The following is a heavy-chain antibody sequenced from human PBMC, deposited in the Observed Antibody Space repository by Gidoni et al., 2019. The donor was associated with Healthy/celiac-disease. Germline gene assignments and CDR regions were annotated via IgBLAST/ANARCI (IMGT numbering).Heavy chain of an antibody. CDR1: GFTFSSYG. CDR3: AKGPRISYYGKIDY. D-gene: IGHD3-10*01. J-gene: IGHJ4*02. V-gene: IGHV3-30*18. Sequence: QVQLVESGGGVVQPGRSLRLSCAASGFTFSSYGMHWVRQAPGKGLEWVAVISYDGSNKYYADSVKGRFTISRDNSKNTLYLQMNSLRAEDTAVYYCAKGPRISYYGKIDYWGQGTLVTVSS. CDR2: ISYDGSNK.